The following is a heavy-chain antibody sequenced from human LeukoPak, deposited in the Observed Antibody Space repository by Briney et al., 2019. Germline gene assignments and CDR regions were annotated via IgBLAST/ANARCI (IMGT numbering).Heavy chain of an antibody. CDR3: ARVSFYYSVSGSSYFFDY. D-gene: IGHD3-10*01. J-gene: IGHJ4*02. CDR2: IYYRGST. Sequence: SGTLSLTCAVSGGSISSSNWWSWVRQPPGKGLEWIGYIYYRGSTNYNPSLKSRVTISVDTSKNQFSLKLSSVTAADTALYYCARVSFYYSVSGSSYFFDYWGQGTLVTVSS. V-gene: IGHV4-4*02. CDR1: GGSISSSNW.